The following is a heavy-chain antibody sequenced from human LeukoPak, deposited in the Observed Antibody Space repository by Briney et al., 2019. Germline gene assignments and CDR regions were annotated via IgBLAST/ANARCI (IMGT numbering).Heavy chain of an antibody. J-gene: IGHJ5*02. D-gene: IGHD4-17*01. CDR3: ARGTTGLDWFDP. CDR2: IYYSGST. CDR1: GGSISSYY. V-gene: IGHV4-59*01. Sequence: SETLSLTCTVSGGSISSYYWSWIRQPPGKGLEWIGYIYYSGSTNYNPSLKSRVTISVDTSKNQFSLKLSSVTAADTAVYYCARGTTGLDWFDPWGQGTLVTVSS.